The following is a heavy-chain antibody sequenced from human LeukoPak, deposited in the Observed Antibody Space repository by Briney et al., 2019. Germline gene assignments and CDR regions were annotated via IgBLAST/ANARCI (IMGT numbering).Heavy chain of an antibody. Sequence: GRSLRLSCAASGFTFSSHGMHWVRQAPGKGLEWVAVISYDGSNKYYADSVKGRFTISRDNSKNTLYLQMNSLRAEDTAVYYCAKDDSYYYGSGSYSLDYWGQGTLVTVSS. D-gene: IGHD3-10*01. CDR1: GFTFSSHG. J-gene: IGHJ4*02. CDR2: ISYDGSNK. CDR3: AKDDSYYYGSGSYSLDY. V-gene: IGHV3-30*18.